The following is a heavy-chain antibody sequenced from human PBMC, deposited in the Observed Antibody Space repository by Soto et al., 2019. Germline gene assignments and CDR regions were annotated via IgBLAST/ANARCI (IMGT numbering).Heavy chain of an antibody. CDR1: GFTFSSYG. J-gene: IGHJ4*02. CDR3: AKDRGIWTAMVTGFFDY. D-gene: IGHD5-18*01. CDR2: ISYDGSNK. V-gene: IGHV3-30*18. Sequence: GGSLRLSCAASGFTFSSYGMHWVRQAPGKGLEWVAVISYDGSNKYYADSVKGRFTISRDNSKNTLYLQMNSLRAEDTAVYYCAKDRGIWTAMVTGFFDYWGQGTLVTVSS.